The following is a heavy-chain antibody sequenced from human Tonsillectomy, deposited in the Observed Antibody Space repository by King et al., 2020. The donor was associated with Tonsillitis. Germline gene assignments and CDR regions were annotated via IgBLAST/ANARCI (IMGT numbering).Heavy chain of an antibody. CDR3: ATFYDFWSGYDFWYFDL. CDR2: ISSSGSI. J-gene: IGHJ2*01. Sequence: VQLVESGGGLVKPGGSLRLSCAASGFSFSDYSMSWLRQAPGKGLEWVSYISSSGSIYYADSVKGRFAISRDNAKNSLYLEMNSLRAEDMAVYYCATFYDFWSGYDFWYFDLWGRGTLVTVSS. CDR1: GFSFSDYS. V-gene: IGHV3-11*01. D-gene: IGHD3-3*01.